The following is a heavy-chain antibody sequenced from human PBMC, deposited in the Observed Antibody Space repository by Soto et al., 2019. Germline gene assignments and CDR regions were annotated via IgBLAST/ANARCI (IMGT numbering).Heavy chain of an antibody. J-gene: IGHJ4*02. Sequence: QVQLQESGPGLVKPSQTLSLTCTVSGGSISSGGYYWSWIRQIPGKGLEWIGYMYYSGSTYYNPYPKSRVALSVDTSKNQFSLNLYSVTAADTAVYYCARDMGGFMPTVTTFDYWGRGTLVTVSS. D-gene: IGHD4-17*01. CDR1: GGSISSGGYY. V-gene: IGHV4-31*03. CDR3: ARDMGGFMPTVTTFDY. CDR2: MYYSGST.